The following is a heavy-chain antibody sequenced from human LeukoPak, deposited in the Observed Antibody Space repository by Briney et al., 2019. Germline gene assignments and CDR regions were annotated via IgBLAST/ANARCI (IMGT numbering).Heavy chain of an antibody. CDR3: ARLDTATDAFDI. CDR2: INPNSGGT. D-gene: IGHD4-17*01. Sequence: ASVKVSCKASGYTFTGYYMHWVRQAPGQGLEWMGWINPNSGGTNHAQKFQGRVTMTRDTSISTAYMELSRLRSDDTAVYYCARLDTATDAFDIWGQGTMVTVSS. J-gene: IGHJ3*02. V-gene: IGHV1-2*02. CDR1: GYTFTGYY.